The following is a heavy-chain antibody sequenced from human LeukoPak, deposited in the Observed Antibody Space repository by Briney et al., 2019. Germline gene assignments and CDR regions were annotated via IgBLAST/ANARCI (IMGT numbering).Heavy chain of an antibody. V-gene: IGHV1-69*13. Sequence: SVKVSCKASGGTFSSYAISWVRQAPGQGLEWMGGIIPIFGTANYAQKFQGRVTITADESTSTAYMGLSSLRSEDTAVYYCARGVQLWGPLDYWGQGTLVTVSS. CDR3: ARGVQLWGPLDY. D-gene: IGHD5-18*01. J-gene: IGHJ4*02. CDR2: IIPIFGTA. CDR1: GGTFSSYA.